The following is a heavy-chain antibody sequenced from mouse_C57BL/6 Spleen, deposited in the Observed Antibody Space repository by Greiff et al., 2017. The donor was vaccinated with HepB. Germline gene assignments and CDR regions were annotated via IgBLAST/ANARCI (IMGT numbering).Heavy chain of an antibody. CDR1: GYTFTDYY. V-gene: IGHV1-76*01. D-gene: IGHD2-4*01. J-gene: IGHJ3*01. CDR2: IYPGSGNT. CDR3: AREGAYYDSAWFAY. Sequence: QVQLQQSGAELVRPGASVKLSCKASGYTFTDYYINWVKQRPGQGLEWIARIYPGSGNTYYNEKFKGKATLTAEKSSSTAYMQLSSLTSEDSAVYFCAREGAYYDSAWFAYWGQGTLVTVSA.